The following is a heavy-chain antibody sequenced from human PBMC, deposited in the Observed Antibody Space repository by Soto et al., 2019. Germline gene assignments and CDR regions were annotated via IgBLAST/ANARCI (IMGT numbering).Heavy chain of an antibody. CDR3: ARVPNPFRLKIGYEDAFDF. Sequence: SETLSLTCTVSGGSISSYYWSWIRQPPGKGLVCIGYIYYSGSTNYNPSLKSRVTISVDTSKNQFSLQLNSVTPEDTAVYYCARVPNPFRLKIGYEDAFDFWGQGTMVTVSS. V-gene: IGHV4-59*12. CDR1: GGSISSYY. J-gene: IGHJ3*01. D-gene: IGHD5-12*01. CDR2: IYYSGST.